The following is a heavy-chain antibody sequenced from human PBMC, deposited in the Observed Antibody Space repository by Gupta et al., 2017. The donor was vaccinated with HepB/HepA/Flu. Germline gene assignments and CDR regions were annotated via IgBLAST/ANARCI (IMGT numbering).Heavy chain of an antibody. CDR3: AKTLRDLSWYPPDY. CDR1: GFTFSNYA. D-gene: IGHD6-13*01. Sequence: EVQLLESGGGLAQPGESLRLSCAASGFTFSNYAMSWVRQAPGKGLEWVSTISTTGDNTYFADSVKGRFTISRDNSKNTLYLQINSLRADDTAVYYCAKTLRDLSWYPPDYWGQGTLVTVSS. V-gene: IGHV3-23*01. J-gene: IGHJ4*02. CDR2: ISTTGDNT.